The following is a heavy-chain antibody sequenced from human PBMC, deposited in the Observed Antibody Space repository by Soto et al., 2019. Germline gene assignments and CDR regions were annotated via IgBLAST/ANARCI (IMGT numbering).Heavy chain of an antibody. CDR1: GYTFTNYG. CDR3: ARDLGHQLVDY. V-gene: IGHV1-18*01. J-gene: IGHJ4*02. Sequence: QVQLVQSGAEVKKPGASVKVSCKASGYTFTNYGISWVRQAPGQGLEWMGWITAYNGNTKYAQKLQGRVTMTTDTATSTAYRELRSLRSDDSAVYYCARDLGHQLVDYWGQGTLVTVSS. D-gene: IGHD6-13*01. CDR2: ITAYNGNT.